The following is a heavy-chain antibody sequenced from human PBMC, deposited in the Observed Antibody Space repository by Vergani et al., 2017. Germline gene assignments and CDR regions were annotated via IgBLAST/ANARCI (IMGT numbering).Heavy chain of an antibody. CDR3: TWEGDYYDSSGSFDY. V-gene: IGHV3-23*01. D-gene: IGHD3-22*01. CDR2: ISGSGGST. CDR1: GFTFSSYA. Sequence: EVQLLESGGGLVQPGGSLRLSCAASGFTFSSYAMSWVRQAPGKGLEWVSAISGSGGSTYYADSLKGRFTISRDNSKNTLYLQMNSLRAEDTAVYYCTWEGDYYDSSGSFDYWGQGTLVTVSS. J-gene: IGHJ4*02.